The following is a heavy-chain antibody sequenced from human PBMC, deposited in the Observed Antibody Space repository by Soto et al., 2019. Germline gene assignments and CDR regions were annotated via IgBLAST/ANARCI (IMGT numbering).Heavy chain of an antibody. CDR2: IYYSGST. CDR3: ANIRYYGSGSYPFDY. Sequence: PSETLSLTXTVSGGSISSSSYYWGWIRQPPGKGLEWIGSIYYSGSTYYNPSLKSRVTISVDTSKNQFSLKLSSVTAADTAVYYCANIRYYGSGSYPFDYWGQGTLVTVSS. CDR1: GGSISSSSYY. D-gene: IGHD3-10*01. V-gene: IGHV4-39*01. J-gene: IGHJ4*02.